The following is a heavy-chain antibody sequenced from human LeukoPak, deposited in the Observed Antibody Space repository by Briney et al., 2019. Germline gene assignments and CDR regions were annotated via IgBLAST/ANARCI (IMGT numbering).Heavy chain of an antibody. J-gene: IGHJ3*02. Sequence: ASVKVSCKASGYTFTGYYMHWVRQAPGQGLEWMGRIIPILGIANYAQKFQGRVTITADKSTSTAYMELSSLRSEDTAVYYCARVEMATLWHAFDIWGQGTMVTVSS. CDR3: ARVEMATLWHAFDI. CDR1: GYTFTGYY. CDR2: IIPILGIA. D-gene: IGHD5-12*01. V-gene: IGHV1-69*04.